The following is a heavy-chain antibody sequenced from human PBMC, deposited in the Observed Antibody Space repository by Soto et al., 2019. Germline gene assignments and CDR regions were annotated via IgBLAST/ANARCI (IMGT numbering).Heavy chain of an antibody. D-gene: IGHD5-12*01. CDR1: GFDFSEYW. CDR3: AKVLHSGYDSEY. CDR2: IQSDGCCP. V-gene: IGHV3-74*01. Sequence: EVHLVESGGGVVQPGGSLTLSCAASGFDFSEYWMHWVRQAAGKGLEWVSRIQSDGCCPSYADSVKGRFTISRDNAKKTLYLQMNSLRAEDTAVYFCAKVLHSGYDSEYWGQGTLVTVSS. J-gene: IGHJ4*02.